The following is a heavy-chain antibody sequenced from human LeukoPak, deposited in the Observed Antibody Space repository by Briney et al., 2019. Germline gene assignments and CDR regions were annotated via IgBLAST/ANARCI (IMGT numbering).Heavy chain of an antibody. CDR2: NSWNGDEN. J-gene: IGHJ4*02. V-gene: IGHV3-20*04. CDR3: AGDKWGFDH. CDR1: QFTFGGYG. D-gene: IGHD7-27*01. Sequence: GGSLRLSCAASQFTFGGYGMDWVRQAPGQGLERVSGNSWNGDENTYADSVKGRFTISREDAKNSPYLQMNSLRAEDTAVYFCAGDKWGFDHWGEGNLVPVSS.